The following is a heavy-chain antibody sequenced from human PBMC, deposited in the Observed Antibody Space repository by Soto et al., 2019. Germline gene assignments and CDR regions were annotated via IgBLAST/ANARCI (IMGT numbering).Heavy chain of an antibody. CDR1: GDSVSSNTAA. CDR2: TYYRSNWRH. J-gene: IGHJ4*02. CDR3: ARGVAGSGFDL. D-gene: IGHD6-19*01. V-gene: IGHV6-1*01. Sequence: SQTLSLTCAISGDSVSSNTAAWNWIRSSPSRGLEGLGRTYYRSNWRHDYAVSVKSRITVNPDTSKNHFSLQLNSVTPDDTAVYYCARGVAGSGFDLWGQGTLVTV.